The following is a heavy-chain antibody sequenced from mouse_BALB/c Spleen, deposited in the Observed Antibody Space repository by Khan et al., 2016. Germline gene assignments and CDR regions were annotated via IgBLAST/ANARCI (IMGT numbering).Heavy chain of an antibody. CDR2: ISSGSSTI. CDR1: GFTFSRFG. Sequence: EVELVASGGGLVQPGGSRKLSCAASGFTFSRFGMHWVRQAPEKGLEWVAYISSGSSTIYYADTLKGRLPISRDNPKNALFLQMTSLRSEDTAMYYCARGDYWGQGTTLTVSS. CDR3: ARGDY. J-gene: IGHJ2*01. V-gene: IGHV5-17*02.